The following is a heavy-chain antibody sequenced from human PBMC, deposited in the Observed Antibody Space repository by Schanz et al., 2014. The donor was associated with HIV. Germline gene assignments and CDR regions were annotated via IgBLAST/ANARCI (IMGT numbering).Heavy chain of an antibody. D-gene: IGHD3-16*01. Sequence: EVQLAESGGGLVKPGGSLRLTCAASGFTFRDAWMTWVRQAPGKGLEWVGRVKSKIDGGTTDYAAPVKGRFIISRDDSKNTMYLQMNRLNAEDAALYYCTTDSEPYVYWGQGTLVTVSS. V-gene: IGHV3-15*01. CDR1: GFTFRDAW. CDR3: TTDSEPYVY. CDR2: VKSKIDGGTT. J-gene: IGHJ4*02.